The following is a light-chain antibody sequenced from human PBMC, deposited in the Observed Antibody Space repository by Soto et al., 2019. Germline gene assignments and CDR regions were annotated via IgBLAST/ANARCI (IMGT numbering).Light chain of an antibody. J-gene: IGKJ2*01. CDR3: QQSFITPHT. V-gene: IGKV3-15*01. Sequence: EIVMTQSPATLSVSPGERATLSCRASQSVSSNLAWFQHKPGQAPRLLIYGAVTRATGIPARFSGTGSGTDFTLTISSLQPEDFATYYCQQSFITPHTFGQGTKVDIK. CDR2: GAV. CDR1: QSVSSN.